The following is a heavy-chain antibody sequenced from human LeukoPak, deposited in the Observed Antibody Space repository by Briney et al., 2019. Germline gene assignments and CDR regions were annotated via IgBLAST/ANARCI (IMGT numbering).Heavy chain of an antibody. CDR2: ISSRGGGTT. Sequence: PGGSLRLSCAASGFTFSSYWMSWVRQAPGRGLEWVSYISSRGGGTTHYADSVKGRFTISRDNGKNSLYLQMNSLRDEDTAVYYCARTGDSSGYYVWFDPWGQGTLVTVSS. D-gene: IGHD6-19*01. V-gene: IGHV3-48*02. CDR1: GFTFSSYW. CDR3: ARTGDSSGYYVWFDP. J-gene: IGHJ5*02.